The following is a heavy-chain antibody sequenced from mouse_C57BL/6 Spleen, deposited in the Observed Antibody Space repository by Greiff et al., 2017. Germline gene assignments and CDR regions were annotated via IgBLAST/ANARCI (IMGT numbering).Heavy chain of an antibody. V-gene: IGHV1-55*01. CDR1: GYTFTSYW. CDR2: IYPGSGST. J-gene: IGHJ4*01. D-gene: IGHD2-4*01. CDR3: ARRGDYDDAMDY. Sequence: VQLQQPGAELVKPGASVKMSCKASGYTFTSYWITWVKPRPGQGLEWIGDIYPGSGSTNYNEKFKSKATLTVDTSSSTAYMQLSSLTSEDSAVYYCARRGDYDDAMDYWGQGTSVTVSS.